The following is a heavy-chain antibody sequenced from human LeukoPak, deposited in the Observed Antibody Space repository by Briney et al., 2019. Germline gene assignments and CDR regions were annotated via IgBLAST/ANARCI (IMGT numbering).Heavy chain of an antibody. CDR1: GGSFRGYY. J-gene: IGHJ5*02. D-gene: IGHD6-13*01. Sequence: SETLSLTCAVYGGSFRGYYWSWIRQPPGKGLEGIGEINHSGSTNYNPSLKSRVTISVDTSKNQFSLKLSSVTAADTAVYYCASRSYSSSWYVWFDPWGQGTLVTVSS. CDR2: INHSGST. V-gene: IGHV4-34*01. CDR3: ASRSYSSSWYVWFDP.